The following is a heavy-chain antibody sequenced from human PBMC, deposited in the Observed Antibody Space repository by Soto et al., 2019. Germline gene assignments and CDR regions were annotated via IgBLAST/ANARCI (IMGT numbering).Heavy chain of an antibody. Sequence: DVHLVESGGGLIQPGGSLGVSCAASGLGGDKLGWVRQAPGKGLEWVASLLTNGVTQYADSVKGRFTVSRDSSTNTQYLRMNSLRVEDTAVYYCARDWVGDGAYSLDYWAQGSLVTVSS. CDR1: GLGGDK. D-gene: IGHD3-10*01. V-gene: IGHV3-53*01. CDR3: ARDWVGDGAYSLDY. J-gene: IGHJ4*02. CDR2: LLTNGVT.